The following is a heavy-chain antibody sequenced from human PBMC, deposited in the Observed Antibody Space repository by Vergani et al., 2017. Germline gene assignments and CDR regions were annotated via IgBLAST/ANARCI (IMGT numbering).Heavy chain of an antibody. D-gene: IGHD6-13*01. Sequence: QVQLVQSGAEVKKPGASVQVSCKASGYTFTSYGISWVRQAPGQGLEWMGWISAYNGNTNYAQKLQGRVTMTTDTSTSTAYMELRSLRSDDTAVYYCARDPRISSSXYDRRQSSPPGPHYWGQGTLVTVSS. V-gene: IGHV1-18*01. CDR1: GYTFTSYG. CDR2: ISAYNGNT. J-gene: IGHJ4*02. CDR3: ARDPRISSSXYDRRQSSPPGPHY.